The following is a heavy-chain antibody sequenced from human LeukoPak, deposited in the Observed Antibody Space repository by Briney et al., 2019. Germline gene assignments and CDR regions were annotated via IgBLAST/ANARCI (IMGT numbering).Heavy chain of an antibody. CDR3: ARVSVAREIVAGDYFES. J-gene: IGHJ4*02. CDR1: GFSVNNADY. D-gene: IGHD2-15*01. Sequence: PSETLSLTCSVSGFSVNNADYWAWVRQPPGKRLEWIGNISRSGITSYNPSLNSRITISVDRPKNQISLKVRSATAADTAIYYCARVSVAREIVAGDYFESWGQGTLVTVSP. V-gene: IGHV4-38-2*02. CDR2: ISRSGIT.